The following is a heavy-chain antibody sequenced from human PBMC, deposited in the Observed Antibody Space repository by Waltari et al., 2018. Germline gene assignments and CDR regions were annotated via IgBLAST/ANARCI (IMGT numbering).Heavy chain of an antibody. CDR1: GFSFSSYA. CDR3: ARPYSSGWYINSDY. V-gene: IGHV3-7*01. Sequence: EVQLVESGGGLVQPGGSLRLSCTASGFSFSSYARVWVRKAPGKGLEWVATIKQDVSESYYVDSLKGRFTFSRDNPKNSLYLQMNSLSAEDTAVYYCARPYSSGWYINSDYWRQGPRVTVSP. J-gene: IGHJ4*02. D-gene: IGHD6-19*01. CDR2: IKQDVSES.